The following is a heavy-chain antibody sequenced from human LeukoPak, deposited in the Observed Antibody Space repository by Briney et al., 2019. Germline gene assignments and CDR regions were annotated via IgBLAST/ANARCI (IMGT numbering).Heavy chain of an antibody. Sequence: SVKVSCKASGGTFSSYAISWVRQAPGQGLEWMGGIIPIFGTANYAQKFQGRVTITADESTSTAYMELSSLRSEDTAVYYCARAAHYYDSSGYYPIMYYYYMDVWGKGTTVTISS. CDR1: GGTFSSYA. V-gene: IGHV1-69*13. D-gene: IGHD3-22*01. CDR2: IIPIFGTA. CDR3: ARAAHYYDSSGYYPIMYYYYMDV. J-gene: IGHJ6*03.